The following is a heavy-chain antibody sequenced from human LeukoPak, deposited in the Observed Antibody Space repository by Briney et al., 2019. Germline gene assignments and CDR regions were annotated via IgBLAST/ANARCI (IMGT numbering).Heavy chain of an antibody. D-gene: IGHD1-26*01. Sequence: SETLSLTCGVSGDSIRSSIYYWGWIRQPPGKGLEWIGSVYYDGSAYYNPSLKSRVTISVDTSKNQLSLKLTSVTAADTAVYYCARPLTRGGTYYVWGQGTLVTVSS. V-gene: IGHV4-39*01. J-gene: IGHJ4*02. CDR1: GDSIRSSIYY. CDR2: VYYDGSA. CDR3: ARPLTRGGTYYV.